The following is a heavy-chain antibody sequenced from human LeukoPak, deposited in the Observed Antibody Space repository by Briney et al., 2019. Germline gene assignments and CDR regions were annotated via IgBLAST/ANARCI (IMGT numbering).Heavy chain of an antibody. Sequence: SVKVSCKASGGTFSSYAISWVRQAPGQGLEWMGGIIPIFGTANYAQKFQGRVTITTDESTSTAYMELSSLRSEDTAVYYCTSKYSGYPYNYYYYMDVWGKGTTVTVSS. J-gene: IGHJ6*03. V-gene: IGHV1-69*05. D-gene: IGHD5-12*01. CDR3: TSKYSGYPYNYYYYMDV. CDR2: IIPIFGTA. CDR1: GGTFSSYA.